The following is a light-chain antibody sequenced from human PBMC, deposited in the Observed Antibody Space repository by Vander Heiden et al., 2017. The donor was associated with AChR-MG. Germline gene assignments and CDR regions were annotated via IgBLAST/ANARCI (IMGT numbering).Light chain of an antibody. Sequence: QSLLTHPPSLSLAPGQRVTISCTGGSSNIGAGYDVHWYQQLPGTAPNLLIYGNSNRPSGVPDRFSGSKAGTSASLAITGLQAEDEADYYCQSYDSSMSAPYVFGTGTKVTVL. CDR1: SSNIGAGYD. CDR2: GNS. J-gene: IGLJ1*01. CDR3: QSYDSSMSAPYV. V-gene: IGLV1-40*01.